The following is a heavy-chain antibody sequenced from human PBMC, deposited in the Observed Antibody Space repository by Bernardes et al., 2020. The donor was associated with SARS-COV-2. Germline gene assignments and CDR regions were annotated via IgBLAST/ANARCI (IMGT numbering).Heavy chain of an antibody. CDR1: GLSRSTSRAG. Sequence: SGPTLAQPTQTLTLTCTYSGLSRSTSRAGGGWTRQPPGKPLEWLALIYSDDDKRYNPSLKSRLTITKDTSKNQVVLTMANMDPVDTATYYCAHRPSLTGYDYWGQGTLVTVSS. J-gene: IGHJ4*02. CDR2: IYSDDDK. CDR3: AHRPSLTGYDY. V-gene: IGHV2-5*02. D-gene: IGHD3-9*01.